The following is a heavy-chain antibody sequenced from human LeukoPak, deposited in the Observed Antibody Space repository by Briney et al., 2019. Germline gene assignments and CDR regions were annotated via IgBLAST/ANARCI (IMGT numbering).Heavy chain of an antibody. D-gene: IGHD5-12*01. Sequence: SETLSLTCTVSGGSISSSSYYWGWIRQPPGKGLEWIGSIYYSGSTYYNPSLKSRVTISVDTAKNQFSLKLSSVTAADTAVYYCARSRSGYDFSGYDYWGQGTLVTVSS. CDR3: ARSRSGYDFSGYDY. CDR2: IYYSGST. J-gene: IGHJ4*02. V-gene: IGHV4-39*07. CDR1: GGSISSSSYY.